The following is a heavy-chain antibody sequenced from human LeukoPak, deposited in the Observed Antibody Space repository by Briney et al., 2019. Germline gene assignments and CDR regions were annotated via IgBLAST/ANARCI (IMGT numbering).Heavy chain of an antibody. CDR1: GLLFGDYG. CDR2: IRSKPYGGTA. J-gene: IGHJ5*02. D-gene: IGHD2-21*01. CDR3: TVQVIPSDKWFDP. Sequence: GQSLRLSCTASGLLFGDYGMTWVRQAPGKGLEWVGFIRSKPYGGTADYAESVKGRFTISRDDSRTIAYLDMNGLKTEDSAVYHCTVQVIPSDKWFDPWGLGTPVSVSS. V-gene: IGHV3-49*04.